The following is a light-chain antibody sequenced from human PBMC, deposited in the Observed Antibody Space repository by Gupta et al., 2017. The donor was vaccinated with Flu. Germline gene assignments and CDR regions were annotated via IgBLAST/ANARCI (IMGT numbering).Light chain of an antibody. CDR3: GTRDSSLSVVL. V-gene: IGLV1-51*02. Sequence: QNVTISCSGGSSNIENNYVSWYQQLPGTAPKLLIYENNKRPSGIPDRFSGSKSGTSTLGITGLQTGDEADYYCGTRDSSLSVVLFGGGTKLTVL. CDR1: SSNIENNY. J-gene: IGLJ2*01. CDR2: ENN.